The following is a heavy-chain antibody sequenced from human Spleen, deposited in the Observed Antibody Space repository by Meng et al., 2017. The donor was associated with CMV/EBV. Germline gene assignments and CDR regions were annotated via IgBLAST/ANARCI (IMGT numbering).Heavy chain of an antibody. CDR3: ASSITIFGVVIPTMDV. CDR1: GGSFSGYY. V-gene: IGHV4-34*01. CDR2: INHSGST. J-gene: IGHJ6*02. Sequence: SETLSLTCAVYGGSFSGYYWSWIRQPPGKGLEWIGEINHSGSTNYNPSLKSRVTIPVDTSKNQFSLKLSSVTAADTAVYYCASSITIFGVVIPTMDVWGQGTTVTVSS. D-gene: IGHD3-3*01.